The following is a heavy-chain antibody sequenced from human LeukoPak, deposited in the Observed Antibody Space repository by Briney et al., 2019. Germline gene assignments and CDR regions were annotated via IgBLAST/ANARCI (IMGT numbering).Heavy chain of an antibody. D-gene: IGHD2-21*01. CDR3: GRGNYCGHTRCHCYYYIDV. V-gene: IGHV4-61*09. Sequence: SETLSLTCTVSGDSISSGNDYGSWIRQPAGKGMEWIGHIYSGSGWSTNYNPPLNSRVTTAISTSNTQHTLKLPSVTAADTAVYYCGRGNYCGHTRCHCYYYIDVWGKGTTVTVSS. CDR2: IYSGSGWST. CDR1: GDSISSGNDY. J-gene: IGHJ6*03.